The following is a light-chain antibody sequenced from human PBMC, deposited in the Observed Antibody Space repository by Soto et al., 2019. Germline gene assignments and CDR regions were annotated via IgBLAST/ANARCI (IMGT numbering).Light chain of an antibody. V-gene: IGLV3-21*01. CDR2: NDG. J-gene: IGLJ2*01. CDR1: NIGGKS. Sequence: SYELTQPPSVSVAPGNTARITCGGNNIGGKSVHWYQLKPGQAPVLIIYNDGDRPSGIPERFSGSNSGNTATLTVRWVEAGDEADYYCQVWGTNADPYVLFGGGTQLTVL. CDR3: QVWGTNADPYVL.